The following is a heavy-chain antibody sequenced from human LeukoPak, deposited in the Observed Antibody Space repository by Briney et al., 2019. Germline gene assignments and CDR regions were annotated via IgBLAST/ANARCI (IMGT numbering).Heavy chain of an antibody. CDR1: GGSFSGYY. J-gene: IGHJ5*02. V-gene: IGHV4-34*01. Sequence: SETLSLTCAVYGGSFSGYYWSWIRQPPGKGLEWIGEINHSGSTNYNPSLKSRVTISVDTSKNQFSLKLSSVTAADTAVYYCARSPYSSSWYPFGPWGQGTLVTVSS. D-gene: IGHD6-13*01. CDR2: INHSGST. CDR3: ARSPYSSSWYPFGP.